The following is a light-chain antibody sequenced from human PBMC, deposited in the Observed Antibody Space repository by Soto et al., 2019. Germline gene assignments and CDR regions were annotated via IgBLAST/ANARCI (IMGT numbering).Light chain of an antibody. Sequence: EIVLKQSPGTLSLSPGESTTLSCRASRGISSSYLAWYQQKPGQAPRLLIYAASTRATGIPDRFRVSGSATDFTLTISRLEPEDSAVYYCQQYGASPPYTFGPGTKLEIK. CDR2: AAS. V-gene: IGKV3-20*01. J-gene: IGKJ2*01. CDR1: RGISSSY. CDR3: QQYGASPPYT.